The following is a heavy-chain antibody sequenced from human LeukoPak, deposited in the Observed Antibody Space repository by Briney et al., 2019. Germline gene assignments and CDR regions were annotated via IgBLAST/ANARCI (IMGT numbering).Heavy chain of an antibody. Sequence: GRSLRLSCAASGFTFDDYAMHWVRQAPGKGLEWVSGISWNSGSIGYADSVKGRFTISRDNAKNSLYLQMNSLRAEDTALYYCAKGLIAVAGHFDYWGQGTLVTVSS. CDR2: ISWNSGSI. J-gene: IGHJ4*02. V-gene: IGHV3-9*01. CDR1: GFTFDDYA. CDR3: AKGLIAVAGHFDY. D-gene: IGHD6-19*01.